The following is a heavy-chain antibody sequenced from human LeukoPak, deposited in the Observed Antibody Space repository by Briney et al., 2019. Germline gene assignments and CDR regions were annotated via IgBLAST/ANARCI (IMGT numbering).Heavy chain of an antibody. D-gene: IGHD3-22*01. CDR3: AKAGPRTYYYDSSGYYWNYFDY. J-gene: IGHJ4*02. CDR2: FSGGGDS. V-gene: IGHV3-23*01. Sequence: PGGSLRLSCAASGFTSGIYAMSWVRQAPGKGLEWVSAFSGGGDSFYADSVKGRFTISRDTSNKILYLHMSSPRAEDTAVYYCAKAGPRTYYYDSSGYYWNYFDYWGQGTLVTVSS. CDR1: GFTSGIYA.